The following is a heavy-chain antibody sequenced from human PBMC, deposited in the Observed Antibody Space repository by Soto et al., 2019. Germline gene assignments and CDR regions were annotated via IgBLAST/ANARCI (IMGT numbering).Heavy chain of an antibody. D-gene: IGHD7-27*01. CDR1: GVTIISYY. J-gene: IGHJ4*02. Sequence: SETLSLICTVSGVTIISYYWSWIRQPPGKGLEYIGYIYYTGSTNYNPSLKSRVTISLDTSKNQFSLNLSSVTAADTAVYYCARHNLGLDYWGQGALVTVSS. CDR2: IYYTGST. CDR3: ARHNLGLDY. V-gene: IGHV4-59*08.